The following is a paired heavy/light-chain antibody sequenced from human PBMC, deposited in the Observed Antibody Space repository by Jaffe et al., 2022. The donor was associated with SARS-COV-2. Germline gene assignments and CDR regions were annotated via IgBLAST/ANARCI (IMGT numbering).Heavy chain of an antibody. V-gene: IGHV3-48*02. J-gene: IGHJ6*02. D-gene: IGHD3-10*01. Sequence: LVESGGGLVQPGGSLRLSCAASGFTFSSHSMNWVRQAPGKGLQWVSYISTSSSTIYYADSVKGRFTISRDNARNSLYLQMNSLRDEDTAVYYCARSIEPTLVRGIMYYYGMDVWGQGTAVTVSS. CDR2: ISTSSSTI. CDR1: GFTFSSHS. CDR3: ARSIEPTLVRGIMYYYGMDV.
Light chain of an antibody. CDR2: DNN. J-gene: IGLJ2*01. CDR1: SSNIGNNY. CDR3: ETWDSSLSAVV. Sequence: QSVLTQPPSVSATPGQKVSISCSGSSSNIGNNYVSWYQQLPGTAPKLLIYDNNKRPSGIPDRFSASKSGTSATLGITGLQTGDEADYYCETWDSSLSAVVFGGGTELTVL. V-gene: IGLV1-51*01.